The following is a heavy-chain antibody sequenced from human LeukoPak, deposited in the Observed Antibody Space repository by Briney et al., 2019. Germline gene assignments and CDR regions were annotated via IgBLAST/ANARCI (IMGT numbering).Heavy chain of an antibody. J-gene: IGHJ4*02. CDR2: IYYSGST. Sequence: PSETLSLTCTVSGGSISSSSYYWGWIRQPPGKGLEWIGSIYYSGSTYYNPSLKSRVTISVDTSKNQFSLKLSSVTAADTAVYYCARAYCSGGSCYFDFDYWGQGTLVTVSS. D-gene: IGHD2-15*01. CDR1: GGSISSSSYY. V-gene: IGHV4-39*07. CDR3: ARAYCSGGSCYFDFDY.